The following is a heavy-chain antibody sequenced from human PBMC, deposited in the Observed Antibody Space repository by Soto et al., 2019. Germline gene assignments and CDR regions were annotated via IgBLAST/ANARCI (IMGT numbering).Heavy chain of an antibody. D-gene: IGHD3-3*02. Sequence: EVQLVESGGDLVQPGGSLRLSCAASGFTFKDYSMTWMRQAPGRGLEWVANIKRDGLEKYYVESVRGRFVISRDNAKNSLYLQMNSLRVEDTAVYYCARHTGWHFDWGQGTLVTVSS. CDR1: GFTFKDYS. CDR2: IKRDGLEK. J-gene: IGHJ4*02. V-gene: IGHV3-7*04. CDR3: ARHTGWHFD.